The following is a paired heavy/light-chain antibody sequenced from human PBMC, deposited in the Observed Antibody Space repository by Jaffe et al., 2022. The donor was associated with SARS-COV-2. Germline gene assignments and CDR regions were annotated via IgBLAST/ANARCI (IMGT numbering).Heavy chain of an antibody. CDR1: GGSISSGDHY. CDR3: SRLAGYCSGNSCKGGIDY. D-gene: IGHD2-15*01. V-gene: IGHV4-39*01. Sequence: QLHLQESGPGLVKPSETLSLTCTVSGGSISSGDHYWGWIRQPPGKGLEWIGSLYYSGSPFYNPSLESRATIFVDTSKNQFSLTVTSVTAADTAVYYCSRLAGYCSGNSCKGGIDYWGQGTLVIVSS. J-gene: IGHJ4*02. CDR2: LYYSGSP.
Light chain of an antibody. V-gene: IGKV3-15*01. J-gene: IGKJ2*01. CDR3: QQYDNWPPAYT. Sequence: EIVMTQSPATLSVSPGETATLSCRASQSVSRNLAWYQQKPGQAPRLLIYGASTRATGIPGRFSGSGSGTEFTLTISGLQSEDFTVYYCQQYDNWPPAYTFGQGTKLETK. CDR1: QSVSRN. CDR2: GAS.